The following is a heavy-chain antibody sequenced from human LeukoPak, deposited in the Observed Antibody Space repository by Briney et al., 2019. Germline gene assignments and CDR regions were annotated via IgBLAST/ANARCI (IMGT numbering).Heavy chain of an antibody. CDR3: ARDLGMITFGGVIVSYALDY. D-gene: IGHD3-16*02. CDR1: GFTFSSYW. Sequence: GGSLRLSCAASGFTFSSYWMSWVRQAPGKGLEWVANIKQDGSEKYYVDSVKGRFTISRDNAKNSLYLQMNSLRAEDTAVYYCARDLGMITFGGVIVSYALDYWGQGTLVTVSS. V-gene: IGHV3-7*01. CDR2: IKQDGSEK. J-gene: IGHJ4*02.